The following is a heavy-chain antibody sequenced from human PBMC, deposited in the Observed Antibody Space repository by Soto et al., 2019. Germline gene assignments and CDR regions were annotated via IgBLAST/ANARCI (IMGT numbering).Heavy chain of an antibody. CDR3: ARDLWGSWTVDS. Sequence: QVQLVQSGAAVKEPGASVKVSCKASGYTFQNYHMHWVRQAPGQGLEWMGIIHPSGDTKTYAQRFPGRLAMPRDASPRTAYMELRSLTSDGPAFYFCARDLWGSWTVDSWGPGTLVTVSS. D-gene: IGHD3-16*01. J-gene: IGHJ5*01. V-gene: IGHV1-46*02. CDR2: IHPSGDTK. CDR1: GYTFQNYH.